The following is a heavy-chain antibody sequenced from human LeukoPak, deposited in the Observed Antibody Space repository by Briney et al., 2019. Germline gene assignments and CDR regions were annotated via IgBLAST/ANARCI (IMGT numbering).Heavy chain of an antibody. CDR3: ARRVGATNPYFDY. CDR2: IYHSGST. CDR1: GYSISSGYY. D-gene: IGHD1-26*01. Sequence: HSETLSLTCTVSGYSISSGYYWGWIRQPPGKGLEWIGSIYHSGSTYYNPSLKSRVTISVDTSKNQFSLKLSSVTAADTAVYYCARRVGATNPYFDYWGQGTLVTVSS. J-gene: IGHJ4*02. V-gene: IGHV4-38-2*02.